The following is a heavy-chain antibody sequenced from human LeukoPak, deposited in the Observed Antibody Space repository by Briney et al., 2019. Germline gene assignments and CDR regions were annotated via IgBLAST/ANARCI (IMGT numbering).Heavy chain of an antibody. Sequence: GGSLRLSCVASGFTFSSDFMHWIRQAPGEGLMYVSQISGDETYTNYTDSVKGRFTISRDNAKNTLYLQMNSLRAEDTAVYYCVREDNAFNIWGQGTLVTVSS. CDR3: VREDNAFNI. CDR2: ISGDETYT. V-gene: IGHV3-74*01. J-gene: IGHJ3*02. CDR1: GFTFSSDF.